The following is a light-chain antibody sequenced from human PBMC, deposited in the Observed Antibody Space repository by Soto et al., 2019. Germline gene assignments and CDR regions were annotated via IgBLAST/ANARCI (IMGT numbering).Light chain of an antibody. Sequence: DMLLTHSPYSLAVSLGERATINCKSSQTVLDSFNNKDYLNWYQQKPGKAPTLLIFTSSSLQSGVPSRFSGSGSGTDFILTISSLQPEDFATYYCQQSYSTPPTFGQGTKVDIK. V-gene: IGKV4-1*01. CDR2: TSS. CDR1: QTVLDSFNNKDY. J-gene: IGKJ1*01. CDR3: QQSYSTPPT.